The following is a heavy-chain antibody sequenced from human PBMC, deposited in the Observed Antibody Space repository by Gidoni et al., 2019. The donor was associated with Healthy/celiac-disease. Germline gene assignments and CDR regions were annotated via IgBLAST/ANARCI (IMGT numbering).Heavy chain of an antibody. J-gene: IGHJ2*01. CDR2: ISGSGGST. CDR1: GFTFSSYS. V-gene: IGHV3-23*01. Sequence: EVQLLESGGGLVQPGGSLRLSCAASGFTFSSYSIIWGRQAPGKGLEWVSAISGSGGSTYYADSVKGRFTISRDNSKNTLYLQMNSLRAEDTAVYYCAKVGVGDYGDYAPGVDWYFDLWGRGTLVTVSS. CDR3: AKVGVGDYGDYAPGVDWYFDL. D-gene: IGHD4-17*01.